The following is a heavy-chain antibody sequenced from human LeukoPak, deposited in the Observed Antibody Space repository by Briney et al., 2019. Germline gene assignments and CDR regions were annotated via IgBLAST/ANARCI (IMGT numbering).Heavy chain of an antibody. D-gene: IGHD3-22*01. V-gene: IGHV3-9*01. CDR3: AHLDSSVSFAR. J-gene: IGHJ4*02. CDR1: GFTFDDYA. CDR2: ISWNSGSI. Sequence: GRSLRLSCAASGFTFDDYAMHWVRQAPGKGLEWVSGISWNSGSIGYADSVKGRFTISRDNAKNSLYLQMNSLRAEDTALYYCAHLDSSVSFARWGQGTLVTVSS.